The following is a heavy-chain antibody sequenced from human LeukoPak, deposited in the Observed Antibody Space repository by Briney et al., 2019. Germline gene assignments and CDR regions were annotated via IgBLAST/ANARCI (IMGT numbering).Heavy chain of an antibody. J-gene: IGHJ4*02. V-gene: IGHV3-23*01. CDR3: AKPHIAVAGTVDY. CDR1: GFTFRSDA. CDR2: ISGSGGRT. D-gene: IGHD6-19*01. Sequence: GGSLRLSCAASGFTFRSDAMSWVREAPGKGVEWVSGISGSGGRTYYADSVKGRFTISRDNSKNRLYMQMNTLRAEHTAVYYCAKPHIAVAGTVDYWGQGTLVTVSS.